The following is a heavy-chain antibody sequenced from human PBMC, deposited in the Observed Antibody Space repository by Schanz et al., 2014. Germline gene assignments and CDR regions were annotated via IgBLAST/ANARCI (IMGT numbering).Heavy chain of an antibody. V-gene: IGHV1-69*02. CDR2: IIPITGIT. Sequence: QVQLVQSGAEVKKPGSSVKVSCKASRGTLSTYTINWVRQAPGQGPEWMGRIIPITGITNYAQKFQGRVTFTADKSTSTAFLEVNSLRSEDTAVYYCARTGYDPSLTHWGQGTLVTVSS. D-gene: IGHD5-12*01. CDR1: RGTLSTYT. J-gene: IGHJ4*02. CDR3: ARTGYDPSLTH.